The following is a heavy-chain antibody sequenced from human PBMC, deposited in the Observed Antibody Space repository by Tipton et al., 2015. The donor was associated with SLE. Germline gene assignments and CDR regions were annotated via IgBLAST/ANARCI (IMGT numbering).Heavy chain of an antibody. CDR2: INENGNTV. CDR1: GFSVSSYW. J-gene: IGHJ4*02. D-gene: IGHD3-9*01. V-gene: IGHV3-74*01. Sequence: GSLRLSCAASGFSVSSYWMHWVRQDPRKGLVWVSRINENGNTVTYAGSVKGRFTISRDNAKNMLFLQMNSLSADDSGLYYCAKDFTGPLDSWGQGTLVTFSS. CDR3: AKDFTGPLDS.